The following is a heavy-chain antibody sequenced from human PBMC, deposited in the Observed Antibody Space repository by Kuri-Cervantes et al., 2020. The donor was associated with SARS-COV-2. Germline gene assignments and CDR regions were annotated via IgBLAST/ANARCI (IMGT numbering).Heavy chain of an antibody. D-gene: IGHD6-6*01. CDR3: ARTYSSSSLFYDY. J-gene: IGHJ4*02. CDR1: GGSISSSNW. V-gene: IGHV4-4*02. Sequence: GSLRLSCAVSGGSISSSNWWSWVRQPPGKGLEWIGEIYHSGSTNYNPSLKSRVTISVYKSKNQFSLKLSSVTAADTAVYYCARTYSSSSLFYDYWGQGTLVTVSS. CDR2: IYHSGST.